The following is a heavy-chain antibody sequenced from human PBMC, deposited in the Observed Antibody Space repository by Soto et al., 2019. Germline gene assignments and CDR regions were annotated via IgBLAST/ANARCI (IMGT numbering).Heavy chain of an antibody. J-gene: IGHJ4*02. CDR2: IDGSGGDT. V-gene: IGHV3-23*01. Sequence: EVQVLESGGGLVQPGGSLRLSCAASGFTFSSYAMNWVRQAPGKGLEWVSAIDGSGGDTYYADSVKGRFTVSRDNSKNTVDLQMNRLRAEDTAAYYCAKVSRYSASDIDCWGQGTLVTVSS. D-gene: IGHD1-26*01. CDR1: GFTFSSYA. CDR3: AKVSRYSASDIDC.